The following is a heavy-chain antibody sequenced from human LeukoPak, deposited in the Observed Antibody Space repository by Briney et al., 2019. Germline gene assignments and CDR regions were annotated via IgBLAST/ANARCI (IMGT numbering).Heavy chain of an antibody. Sequence: PGGSLRLSCAASGFTFSSYGMHWVRQAPGKGLEWVAFIRFDGSNKYYADAVKGRFTISRDNSKNTLYLQMNGLRAEDTAVYYCAKGPWLAYPYYFDYWGQGTLVTVSS. CDR2: IRFDGSNK. J-gene: IGHJ4*02. D-gene: IGHD6-19*01. CDR1: GFTFSSYG. V-gene: IGHV3-30*02. CDR3: AKGPWLAYPYYFDY.